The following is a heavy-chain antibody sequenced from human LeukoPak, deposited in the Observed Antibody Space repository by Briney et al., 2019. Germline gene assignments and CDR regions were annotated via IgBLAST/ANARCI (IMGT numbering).Heavy chain of an antibody. CDR2: IYYSGST. Sequence: SETLSLTCTVSGGSISSYYWSWLRQPPGKGLEWIGYIYYSGSTNYNPSLKSRVTISVDTSKNQFSLKLSSVTAADTAVYYCAGRYYDFWSGYYRADYWGQGTLVTVSS. CDR3: AGRYYDFWSGYYRADY. D-gene: IGHD3-3*01. CDR1: GGSISSYY. J-gene: IGHJ4*02. V-gene: IGHV4-59*12.